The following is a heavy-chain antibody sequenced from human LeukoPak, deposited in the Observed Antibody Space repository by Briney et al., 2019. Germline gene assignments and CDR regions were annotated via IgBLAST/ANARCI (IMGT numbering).Heavy chain of an antibody. J-gene: IGHJ6*02. CDR3: ARARVWLSYYYYGMDV. CDR2: INHSGST. Sequence: SETLSLTCAVYGGSFSGYYWSWIRQPPGKGLEWIGEINHSGSTNYNPSLKSRVTISVDTSKNQFSLKLSSVTAADTAVDYCARARVWLSYYYYGMDVWGQGTTVTVSS. D-gene: IGHD3-22*01. V-gene: IGHV4-34*01. CDR1: GGSFSGYY.